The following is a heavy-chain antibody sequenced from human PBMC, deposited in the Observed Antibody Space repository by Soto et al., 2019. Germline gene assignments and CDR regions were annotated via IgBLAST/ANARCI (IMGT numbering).Heavy chain of an antibody. V-gene: IGHV3-7*01. J-gene: IGHJ4*02. D-gene: IGHD3-22*01. CDR3: ARDRYYDSSGYQRSLDY. Sequence: PGGSLRLCCAASGFTFSSYWMSWVRQAPGKGLEWVANIKQDGSEKYYVDSVKGRFTISRDNGKNSLYLQMNSLRAEDTAVYYCARDRYYDSSGYQRSLDYWGQGTLVTVSS. CDR1: GFTFSSYW. CDR2: IKQDGSEK.